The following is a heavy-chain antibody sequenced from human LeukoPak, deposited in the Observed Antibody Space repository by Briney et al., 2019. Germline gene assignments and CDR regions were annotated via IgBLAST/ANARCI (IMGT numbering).Heavy chain of an antibody. CDR3: ARAGSGWELPSYYFDY. Sequence: ASVKVSCKASGYTFTSYAMNWVRQAPGQGLEWMGWINTNTGNPTYAQGFTGRFVFSLDTSVSTAYLQISSLKAEDTAVYYCARAGSGWELPSYYFDYWGQGTLVTVSS. J-gene: IGHJ4*02. CDR1: GYTFTSYA. V-gene: IGHV7-4-1*02. D-gene: IGHD1-26*01. CDR2: INTNTGNP.